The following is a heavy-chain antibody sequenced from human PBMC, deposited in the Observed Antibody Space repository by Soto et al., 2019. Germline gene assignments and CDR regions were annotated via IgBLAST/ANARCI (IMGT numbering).Heavy chain of an antibody. J-gene: IGHJ4*02. CDR3: AKERLWELIYFDY. CDR2: ISYDGSNK. Sequence: GGSLRLSCAASGFTFSSYGMHWVRQAPGKGLEWVAVISYDGSNKYYADSVKGRFTISRDNSKNTLYLQMNSLRAEDTAVYYCAKERLWELIYFDYWGQGTLVTVSS. V-gene: IGHV3-30*18. D-gene: IGHD1-26*01. CDR1: GFTFSSYG.